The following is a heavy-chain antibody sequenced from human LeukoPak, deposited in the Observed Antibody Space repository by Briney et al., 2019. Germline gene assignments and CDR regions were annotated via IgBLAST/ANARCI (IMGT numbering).Heavy chain of an antibody. J-gene: IGHJ4*02. Sequence: PGGSLRLSCAASGFTFSSYAMHWVRQAPGKGLEWVAVISYDGSNKYYADSVKGRFTISRDNSKNTLYLQMNSLRAEDTAVYYCAKATSSYGSGRTPFDYWGQGTLVTVSS. CDR3: AKATSSYGSGRTPFDY. CDR2: ISYDGSNK. V-gene: IGHV3-30*04. CDR1: GFTFSSYA. D-gene: IGHD3-10*01.